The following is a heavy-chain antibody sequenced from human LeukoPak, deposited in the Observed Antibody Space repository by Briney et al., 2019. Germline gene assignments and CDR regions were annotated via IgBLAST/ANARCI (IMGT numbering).Heavy chain of an antibody. Sequence: PGGSLRLSCAASGFTFSSYAMSWVRQAPGKGLEWVSAISGSGGSTYYADSVKGRFTISRDNSKNTLYLQMNSLRAEDTAVYYCASTPKDSYGEPHFDYWGQGTLVTVSS. D-gene: IGHD5-18*01. CDR3: ASTPKDSYGEPHFDY. V-gene: IGHV3-23*01. J-gene: IGHJ4*02. CDR2: ISGSGGST. CDR1: GFTFSSYA.